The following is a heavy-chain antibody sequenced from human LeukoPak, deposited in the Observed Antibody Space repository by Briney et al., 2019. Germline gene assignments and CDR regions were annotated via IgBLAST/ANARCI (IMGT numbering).Heavy chain of an antibody. Sequence: ASVKVSCKASGYTFTSYAMNWVRQAPGQGLEWMGWINTNTGNPTYAQGFTGRFVFSLDTFVSTAYLQISSLKAEDTAVYYCAREERGQWLDLLDYWGQGTLVTVSS. CDR1: GYTFTSYA. D-gene: IGHD6-19*01. CDR2: INTNTGNP. CDR3: AREERGQWLDLLDY. V-gene: IGHV7-4-1*02. J-gene: IGHJ4*02.